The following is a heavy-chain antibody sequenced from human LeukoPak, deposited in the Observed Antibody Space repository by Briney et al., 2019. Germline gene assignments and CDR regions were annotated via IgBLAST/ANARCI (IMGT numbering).Heavy chain of an antibody. CDR2: IYHSGST. V-gene: IGHV4-38-2*02. CDR1: GYSISSGYY. D-gene: IGHD2-15*01. J-gene: IGHJ4*02. CDR3: AREQGVAAILAY. Sequence: MTSETLSLTCTVSGYSISSGYYWGWIRQPPGKGLEWIGSIYHSGSTYYNPSLKSRVTISVDTSKNQFSLKLSSVTAADTAVYYCAREQGVAAILAYWGQGTLVTVSS.